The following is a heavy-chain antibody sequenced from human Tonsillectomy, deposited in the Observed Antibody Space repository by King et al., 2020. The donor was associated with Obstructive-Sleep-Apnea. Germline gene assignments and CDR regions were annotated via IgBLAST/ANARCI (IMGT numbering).Heavy chain of an antibody. CDR3: ARDSEWELLFVYYYYYGMDV. J-gene: IGHJ6*02. Sequence: VQLVESGGGVVQPGRSLRLSCAASGFTFSSYAMHWVRQAPGKGLEWVAVISYDGTNKYYAASVRGRFTISRDNSKNTLYFQMNSLTAEDTAVYYCARDSEWELLFVYYYYYGMDVWGQGTTVTVSS. CDR1: GFTFSSYA. V-gene: IGHV3-30*14. D-gene: IGHD1-26*01. CDR2: ISYDGTNK.